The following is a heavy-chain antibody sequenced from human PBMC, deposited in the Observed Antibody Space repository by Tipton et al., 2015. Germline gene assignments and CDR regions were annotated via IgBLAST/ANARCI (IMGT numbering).Heavy chain of an antibody. J-gene: IGHJ3*01. V-gene: IGHV3-53*01. CDR3: ARDQAFDV. CDR2: VYTGGNT. CDR1: GFSFSDAW. Sequence: SLRLSCAASGFSFSDAWMNWVRQAPGGGLEWVSRVYTGGNTQYADSVRGRFTISRDTSKNMVYLQMNNMRTDDTAVYYCARDQAFDVWGQGTMVTVSS.